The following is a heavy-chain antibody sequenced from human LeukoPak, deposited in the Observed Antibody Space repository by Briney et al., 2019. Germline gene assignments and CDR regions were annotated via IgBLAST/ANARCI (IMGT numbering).Heavy chain of an antibody. CDR2: MYYSGST. V-gene: IGHV4-30-4*02. CDR3: ARPYYYDSRIDP. D-gene: IGHD3-22*01. J-gene: IGHJ5*02. Sequence: SDTLSLTCTVSGGSISSGDYYWRWIRQPPGKGLERIAYMYYSGSTYYNPSLKSRVTMSADTSKNQRSLKLSSVTAADTAVYYCARPYYYDSRIDPWGQGILVTVSS. CDR1: GGSISSGDYY.